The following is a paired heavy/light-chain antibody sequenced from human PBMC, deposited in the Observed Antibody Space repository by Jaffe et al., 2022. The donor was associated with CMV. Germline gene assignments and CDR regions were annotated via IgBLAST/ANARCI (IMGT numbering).Heavy chain of an antibody. CDR2: IYSGGST. V-gene: IGHV3-66*01. J-gene: IGHJ6*03. CDR1: GFTVSSNY. CDR3: ARGGNGRHTTVTTLDYYYYYMDV. D-gene: IGHD4-17*01. Sequence: EVQLVESGGGLVQPGGSLRLSCAASGFTVSSNYMSWVRQAPGKGLEWVSVIYSGGSTYYADSVKGRFTISRDNSKNTLYLQMNSLRAEDTAVYYCARGGNGRHTTVTTLDYYYYYMDVWGKGTTVTVSS.
Light chain of an antibody. CDR1: QSISSW. CDR3: QQYNSYSPGKWT. J-gene: IGKJ1*01. Sequence: DIQMTQSPSTLSASVGDRVTITCRASQSISSWLAWYQQKPGKAPKLLIYKASSLESGVPSRFSGSGSGTEFTLTISSLQPDDFATYYCQQYNSYSPGKWTFGQGTKVEIK. CDR2: KAS. V-gene: IGKV1-5*03.